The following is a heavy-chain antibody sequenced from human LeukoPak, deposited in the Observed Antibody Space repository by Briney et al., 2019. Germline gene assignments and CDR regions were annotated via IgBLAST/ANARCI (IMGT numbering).Heavy chain of an antibody. Sequence: SETLSLTCTVSGGSISSYYWSWIRQPPGKGLEWIGYIYYSGYTNYNPSLKSRVTISVDTSKNQFSLKLSSVTAADTAVYYCARGTVAGGIDYWGQGTLVTVSS. D-gene: IGHD6-19*01. V-gene: IGHV4-59*12. CDR3: ARGTVAGGIDY. CDR2: IYYSGYT. CDR1: GGSISSYY. J-gene: IGHJ4*02.